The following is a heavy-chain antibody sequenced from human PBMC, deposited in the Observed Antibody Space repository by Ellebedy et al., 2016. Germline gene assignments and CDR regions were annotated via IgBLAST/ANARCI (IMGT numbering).Heavy chain of an antibody. Sequence: SETLSLTXTVSGYSISSGYYWVWIRQAPGKGLEWIASIYRSGSTYYNPSLRSRVAMSVDMSKNQFSLSLSSVTAADTAVYYCARDPRLGGMDVWGQGTTVTVSS. CDR2: IYRSGST. CDR3: ARDPRLGGMDV. D-gene: IGHD3-16*01. CDR1: GYSISSGYY. V-gene: IGHV4-38-2*02. J-gene: IGHJ6*02.